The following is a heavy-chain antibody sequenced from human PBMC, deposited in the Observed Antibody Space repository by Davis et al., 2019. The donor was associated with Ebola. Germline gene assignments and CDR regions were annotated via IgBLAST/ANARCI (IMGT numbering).Heavy chain of an antibody. J-gene: IGHJ4*02. CDR3: ANGYSSSWDLDY. D-gene: IGHD6-13*01. CDR1: GYTFTSYA. Sequence: AASVKVSCKASGYTFTSYAMNWVRRAPGQGLEWMGIINPSGGSTNYAQKFQGRVTITADESTSTAYMELSSLRSEDTAVYYCANGYSSSWDLDYWGQGTLVTVSS. CDR2: INPSGGST. V-gene: IGHV1-46*01.